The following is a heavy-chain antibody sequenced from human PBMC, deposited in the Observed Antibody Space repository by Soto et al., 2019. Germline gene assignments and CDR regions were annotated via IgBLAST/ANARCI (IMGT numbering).Heavy chain of an antibody. D-gene: IGHD6-13*01. V-gene: IGHV4-34*01. CDR3: ARVRRVAAAGKRYYYYGMDV. CDR2: INHSGST. Sequence: LSLTCAVYGGSFTGYYWSWIRQPPGKGLEWIGEINHSGSTNYNPSLKSRVTISVDTSKNQFSLKLSSVTAADTAVYYCARVRRVAAAGKRYYYYGMDVWGQGTTVTVSS. J-gene: IGHJ6*02. CDR1: GGSFTGYY.